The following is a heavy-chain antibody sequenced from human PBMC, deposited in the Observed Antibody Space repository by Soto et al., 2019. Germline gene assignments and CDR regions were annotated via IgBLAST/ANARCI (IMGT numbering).Heavy chain of an antibody. J-gene: IGHJ4*02. CDR1: GFSLSTSGVN. CDR3: AHRRRGFSYGHYFDY. V-gene: IGHV2-5*02. D-gene: IGHD5-18*01. Sequence: QFTLKESGPTLVKPTQTLTLTCTFSGFSLSTSGVNVGWIRQPPGKALEWLALIYWDDAKRYSPSLKNRLTITKDTSKNQVVLTMTNIDPVDTATYYCAHRRRGFSYGHYFDYWGQGTLVTVSS. CDR2: IYWDDAK.